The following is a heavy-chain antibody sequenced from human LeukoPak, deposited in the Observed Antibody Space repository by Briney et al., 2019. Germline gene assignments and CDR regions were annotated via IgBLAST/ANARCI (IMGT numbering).Heavy chain of an antibody. J-gene: IGHJ3*02. D-gene: IGHD1-26*01. CDR2: IQYDGSNQ. CDR1: GFTFSSYG. Sequence: PGGSLRLSCAASGFTFSSYGMHWVRPAPGKGLEWVAFIQYDGSNQQYADSVKGRFIISRDRSKNTVSLQMNSLRVEDTAVYYCAVAGSGTFDIWGQGTTVTVSS. CDR3: AVAGSGTFDI. V-gene: IGHV3-30*02.